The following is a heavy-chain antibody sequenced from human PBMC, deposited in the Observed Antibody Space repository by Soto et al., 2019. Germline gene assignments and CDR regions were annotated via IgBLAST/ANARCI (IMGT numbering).Heavy chain of an antibody. V-gene: IGHV2-5*02. CDR2: IYWDDDK. D-gene: IGHD3-3*01. Sequence: QITLNESGPTVVRPTETLTLTCRFSGFSLTTSGVGVGWIRQSPGKAPEWLALIYWDDDKRYRASLKSRLTITKDPSKNQVVLTVSHFDPTDTATYYCAHRVLRTVFGLVTTTAIYFDFWGQGTPVAVSS. J-gene: IGHJ4*02. CDR3: AHRVLRTVFGLVTTTAIYFDF. CDR1: GFSLTTSGVG.